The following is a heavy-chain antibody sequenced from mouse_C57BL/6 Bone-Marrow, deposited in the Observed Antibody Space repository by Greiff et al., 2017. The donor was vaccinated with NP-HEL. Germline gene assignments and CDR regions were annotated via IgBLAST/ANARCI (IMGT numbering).Heavy chain of an antibody. CDR2: ISDGGSYT. CDR3: AREGLPWFAY. J-gene: IGHJ3*01. D-gene: IGHD3-3*01. V-gene: IGHV5-4*01. Sequence: EVKLMESGGGLVKPGGSLKLSCAASGFTFSSYAMSWVRQTPEKRLEWVATISDGGSYTYYPDNVKGRFTISRDNAKNNLYLQMSHLKSEDTAMYYCAREGLPWFAYWGQGTLVTVSA. CDR1: GFTFSSYA.